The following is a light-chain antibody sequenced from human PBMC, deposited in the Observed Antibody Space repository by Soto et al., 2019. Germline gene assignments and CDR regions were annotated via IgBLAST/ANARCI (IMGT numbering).Light chain of an antibody. V-gene: IGKV3-20*01. J-gene: IGKJ3*01. CDR2: GAS. CDR1: QSVSSSY. CDR3: QQYGSSWEVT. Sequence: EIVLTQSPGTLSLSPGERATLSCRASQSVSSSYLAWYQQKPGQAPRLLIYGASSRATGIPDTFSGSGSGTDFTLTISRLEPEDFAVYYCQQYGSSWEVTFGPGTKVDIK.